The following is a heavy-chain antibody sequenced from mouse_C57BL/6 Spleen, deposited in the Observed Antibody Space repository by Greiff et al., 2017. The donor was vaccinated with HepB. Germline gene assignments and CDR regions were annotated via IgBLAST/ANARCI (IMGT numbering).Heavy chain of an antibody. D-gene: IGHD1-1*01. CDR3: ARQEILRYYFDY. Sequence: EVQLVESGGDLVKPGGSLKLSCAASGFTFSSYGMSWVRQTPDKRLEWVATISSGGSYTYYPDSVKGRFTISRDNAKNTLYLQMSSLKSEDTAMYYCARQEILRYYFDYWGQGTTLTVSS. CDR1: GFTFSSYG. CDR2: ISSGGSYT. V-gene: IGHV5-6*01. J-gene: IGHJ2*01.